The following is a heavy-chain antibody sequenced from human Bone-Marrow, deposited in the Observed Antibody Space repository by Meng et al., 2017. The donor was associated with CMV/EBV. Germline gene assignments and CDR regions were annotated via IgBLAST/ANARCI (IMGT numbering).Heavy chain of an antibody. CDR2: IYYSGNT. J-gene: IGHJ4*02. V-gene: IGHV4-31*03. D-gene: IGHD3-9*01. CDR3: AGERNYDILTGYYPPVD. CDR1: GGSISSGGYY. Sequence: SETLSLTCTVSGGSISSGGYYWSWIRQHPGKGLEWIGYIYYSGNTYYNPSLKSRVTISVDTSKNQFSLKLSSVTAADTAVYYCAGERNYDILTGYYPPVDWGQGTLVTVSS.